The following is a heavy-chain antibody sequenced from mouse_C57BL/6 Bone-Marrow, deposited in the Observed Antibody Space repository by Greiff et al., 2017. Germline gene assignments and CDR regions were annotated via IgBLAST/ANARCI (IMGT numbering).Heavy chain of an antibody. CDR1: GYTFTSYW. V-gene: IGHV1-69*01. Sequence: VQVKQSGAELVMPGASVKLSCKASGYTFTSYWMHWVKQRPGQGLEWMGEINPSDSSTNYNQKFKGKSTLTVDKSSSTAYMQLSSLTSEDAAVYYCAREYYTWFAY. CDR2: INPSDSST. CDR3: AREYYTWFAY. D-gene: IGHD2-12*01. J-gene: IGHJ3*01.